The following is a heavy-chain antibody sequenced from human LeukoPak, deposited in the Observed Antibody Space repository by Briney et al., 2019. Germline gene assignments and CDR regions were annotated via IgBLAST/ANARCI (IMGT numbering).Heavy chain of an antibody. CDR1: GYTFTIYD. CDR3: ARGDLVGADDTNFDY. J-gene: IGHJ4*02. CDR2: MNPNSGNT. D-gene: IGHD1-26*01. Sequence: ASVKVSCKASGYTFTIYDINWVRQATGQGLEWMGWMNPNSGNTGYAQKFQGRVTITRDTSISAAYMELSSLRSDDTAVYYCARGDLVGADDTNFDYWGQGTLVTVSS. V-gene: IGHV1-8*03.